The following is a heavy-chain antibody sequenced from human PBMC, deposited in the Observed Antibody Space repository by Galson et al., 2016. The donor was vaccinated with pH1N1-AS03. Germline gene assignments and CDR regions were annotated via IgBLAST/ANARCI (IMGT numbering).Heavy chain of an antibody. Sequence: SLRLSCATSGFTFNNYAMNWVRQAPGKGLEWVSTISGNGANTYYGDSVRGRFTIPRDNSKSTLYLQMNSLRAEDTAIYYCAKVPYSYDKSVFNSWGQGTLVTVSS. CDR3: AKVPYSYDKSVFNS. J-gene: IGHJ4*02. CDR1: GFTFNNYA. CDR2: ISGNGANT. D-gene: IGHD3-22*01. V-gene: IGHV3-23*01.